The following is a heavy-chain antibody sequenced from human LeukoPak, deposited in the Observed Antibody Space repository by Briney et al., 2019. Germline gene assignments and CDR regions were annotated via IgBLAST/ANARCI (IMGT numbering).Heavy chain of an antibody. D-gene: IGHD3-22*01. CDR1: GFTFSSYW. J-gene: IGHJ4*02. V-gene: IGHV3-7*01. Sequence: GGSLRLSCAASGFTFSSYWMNWVRQAPGKGLEWVANIKQDGSEKYYVDSVKGRFTISRDNAKNSLYLQMNSLRAEDTAVYYCARENYDSSGYSPSFDYWGQGTLVTVSS. CDR2: IKQDGSEK. CDR3: ARENYDSSGYSPSFDY.